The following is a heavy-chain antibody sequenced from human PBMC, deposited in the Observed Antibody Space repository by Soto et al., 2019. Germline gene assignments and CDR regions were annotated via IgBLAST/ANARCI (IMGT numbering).Heavy chain of an antibody. Sequence: ASVKVSCKASRYTFTDYYVHWVRQSPGQGLEWMGWINANSGVTKFPQKFQGRVIMTRDTSISTVYMELSRPTSDDTAVYYCARAGLTTLELATIYWGQGTQVTVS. V-gene: IGHV1-2*02. CDR2: INANSGVT. CDR1: RYTFTDYY. J-gene: IGHJ4*02. D-gene: IGHD5-12*01. CDR3: ARAGLTTLELATIY.